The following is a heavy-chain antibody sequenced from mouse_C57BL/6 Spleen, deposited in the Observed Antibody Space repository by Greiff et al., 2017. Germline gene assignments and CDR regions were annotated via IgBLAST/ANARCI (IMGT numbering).Heavy chain of an antibody. CDR1: GFTFSSYA. V-gene: IGHV5-4*01. J-gene: IGHJ3*01. CDR3: ARDPTVVATDAY. D-gene: IGHD1-1*01. Sequence: EVKLQESGAGLVKPGGSLKLSCAASGFTFSSYAMPWVRQTPEKRLEWVATIRDGGSYTYYPDNVQGRFTISRDNAKNKLYLQMSNLKSEDTAMYYCARDPTVVATDAYWGKGTLVTVSA. CDR2: IRDGGSYT.